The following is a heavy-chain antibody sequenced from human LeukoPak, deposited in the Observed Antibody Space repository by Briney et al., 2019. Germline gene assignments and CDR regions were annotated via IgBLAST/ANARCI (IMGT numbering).Heavy chain of an antibody. Sequence: GEPLKISCKGSGYSFTSYWIGWVRQMPGKGLEWMGIIYPGDSDTRYSPSFQGQVTISADKSISTAYLQWSSLKASDTAMYYCARQEYSGSYSHRWFDPWGQGTLVTVSS. D-gene: IGHD1-26*01. CDR1: GYSFTSYW. CDR2: IYPGDSDT. CDR3: ARQEYSGSYSHRWFDP. V-gene: IGHV5-51*01. J-gene: IGHJ5*02.